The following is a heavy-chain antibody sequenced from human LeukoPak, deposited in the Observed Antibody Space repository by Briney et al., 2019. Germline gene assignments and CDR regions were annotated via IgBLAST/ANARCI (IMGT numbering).Heavy chain of an antibody. CDR2: INPSDGST. J-gene: IGHJ6*03. CDR1: GDTFSSYY. Sequence: GASVKVSCKASGDTFSSYYIHWVRQAPGQGLEWMGMINPSDGSTYYAQIFQGWGTMIRDTSTSTAYMDLRSLRSEDTAVYYCARGVDPGYSNYLDVWGEGTTVAVSS. V-gene: IGHV1-46*01. CDR3: ARGVDPGYSNYLDV. D-gene: IGHD6-13*01.